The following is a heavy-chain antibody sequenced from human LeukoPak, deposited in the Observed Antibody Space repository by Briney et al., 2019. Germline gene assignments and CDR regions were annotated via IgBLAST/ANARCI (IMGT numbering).Heavy chain of an antibody. CDR1: GGSIGRGDYF. CDR3: ARVNHVYCSTAACFRAGWFDP. CDR2: ISYSGSA. J-gene: IGHJ5*02. Sequence: PSQTLSLTCIVSGGSIGRGDYFWAWIRQPPGTGLEWIGYISYSGSAHYNPSLKSRLTLSIDRSKTQFSLSLTSVTAADTAVYYCARVNHVYCSTAACFRAGWFDPWGQGTLVTVSS. V-gene: IGHV4-30-4*01. D-gene: IGHD2-15*01.